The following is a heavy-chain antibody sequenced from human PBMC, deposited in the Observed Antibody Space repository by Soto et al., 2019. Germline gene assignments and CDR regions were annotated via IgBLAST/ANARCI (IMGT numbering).Heavy chain of an antibody. J-gene: IGHJ5*02. CDR2: ISYDGSNK. CDR1: GFTFSSYG. V-gene: IGHV3-30*03. D-gene: IGHD3-10*01. CDR3: ARDVWSRASGPPDS. Sequence: VQLLESGGGLVHPGGSLRLSCAVSGFTFSSYGMHWVRQAPGKGLEWVAVISYDGSNKYYADSVKGRFTISRDNSKNTLYLQMNSLRAEDTAFYYCARDVWSRASGPPDSWGQGTLVTVSS.